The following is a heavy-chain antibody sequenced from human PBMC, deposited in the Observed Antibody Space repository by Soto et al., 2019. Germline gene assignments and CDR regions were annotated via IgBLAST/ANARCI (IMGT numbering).Heavy chain of an antibody. J-gene: IGHJ6*02. Sequence: PGGSLRLSCAASGFTFSSYAMSWVRQAPGKGLEWVGRIKSKTDGGTTDYAAPVKGRFTISRDDSKNTLYLQMNSLKTEDTAVYYCTTPYYGSDRYGMDVWGQGTTVTVSS. CDR2: IKSKTDGGTT. CDR3: TTPYYGSDRYGMDV. D-gene: IGHD3-10*01. CDR1: GFTFSSYA. V-gene: IGHV3-15*01.